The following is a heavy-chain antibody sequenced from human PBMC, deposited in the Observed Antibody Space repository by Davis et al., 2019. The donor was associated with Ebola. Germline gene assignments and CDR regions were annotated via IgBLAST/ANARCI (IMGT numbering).Heavy chain of an antibody. CDR1: GFTFSNYG. J-gene: IGHJ4*02. Sequence: GESLKISCTASGFTFSNYGMHWVRQAPGKGLEWVAFIRYDGSYQYYPNSVKGRFTISRDNSKNTLYLQMTSLRIKDRAVYYCAKSYGVTSGYFDLWGQGTQVTVSS. D-gene: IGHD3-16*01. CDR2: IRYDGSYQ. V-gene: IGHV3-30*02. CDR3: AKSYGVTSGYFDL.